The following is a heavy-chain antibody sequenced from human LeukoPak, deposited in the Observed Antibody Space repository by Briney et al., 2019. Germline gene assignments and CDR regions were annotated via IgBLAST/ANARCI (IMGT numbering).Heavy chain of an antibody. CDR2: ISTDGRST. Sequence: GGSLRLSCAASGFTFSSYWMYWFRQAPGKGLVWVSRISTDGRSTSYADSVKGRFTISRDNAKNTLYLQMNSLRAEDTAMYYCARDSLFDYWGQGTLVTVSS. CDR1: GFTFSSYW. J-gene: IGHJ4*02. V-gene: IGHV3-74*01. CDR3: ARDSLFDY.